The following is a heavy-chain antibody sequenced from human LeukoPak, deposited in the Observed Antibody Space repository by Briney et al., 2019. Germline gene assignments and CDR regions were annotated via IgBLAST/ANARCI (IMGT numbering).Heavy chain of an antibody. J-gene: IGHJ5*02. V-gene: IGHV3-30*18. CDR1: GFTFSSYA. CDR3: AKDWTRGTSCWFDP. D-gene: IGHD2-2*01. CDR2: ISYDGSNK. Sequence: GSLRLSCAASGFTFSSYAMSWVRQAPGKGLEWVAVISYDGSNKYYADSVKGRFTISRDNSKNTLYLQMNSLRAEDTAVYYCAKDWTRGTSCWFDPWGQGTLVTVSS.